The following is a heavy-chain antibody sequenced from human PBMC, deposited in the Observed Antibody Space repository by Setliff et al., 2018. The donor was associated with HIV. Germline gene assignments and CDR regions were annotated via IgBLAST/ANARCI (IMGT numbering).Heavy chain of an antibody. CDR2: ISWDGGST. J-gene: IGHJ5*02. Sequence: AGESLKISCAASGFTFDDYAMHWVRQAPGKGLEWVSLISWDGGSTYYADSVKGRFTISRDNSKNSLYLQMNSLRAEDTALYYCAKDGAPHYYDSTGFEGFDPWGQGTLVTVAS. CDR1: GFTFDDYA. CDR3: AKDGAPHYYDSTGFEGFDP. V-gene: IGHV3-43D*03. D-gene: IGHD3-22*01.